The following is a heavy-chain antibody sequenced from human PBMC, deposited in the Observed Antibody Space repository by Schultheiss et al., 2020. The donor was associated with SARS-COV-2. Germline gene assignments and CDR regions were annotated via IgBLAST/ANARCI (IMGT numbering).Heavy chain of an antibody. V-gene: IGHV4-61*08. CDR3: ARVRSYYDSSGRGSAFDI. CDR2: IYYSGST. J-gene: IGHJ3*02. CDR1: GGSISSGDYY. Sequence: GSLRLSCTVSGGSISSGDYYWSWIRQPPGKGLEWIGYIYYSGSTNYNPSLKSRVTISVDTSKNQFSLKLSSVTAADTAVYYCARVRSYYDSSGRGSAFDIWGQGTMVTVSS. D-gene: IGHD3-22*01.